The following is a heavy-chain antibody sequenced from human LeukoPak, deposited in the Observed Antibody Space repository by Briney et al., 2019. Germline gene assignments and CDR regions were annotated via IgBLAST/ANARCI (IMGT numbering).Heavy chain of an antibody. CDR2: INHSGST. Sequence: SETLSLTCAVYGGSFSGYYWSWIRQPPGKGLEWIGEINHSGSTNYNSSLKSRVTISVDTSKNQFSLKLSSVTAADTAVYYCATMPTNYYYYYMDVWGKGTTVTVSS. V-gene: IGHV4-34*01. CDR1: GGSFSGYY. J-gene: IGHJ6*03. CDR3: ATMPTNYYYYYMDV. D-gene: IGHD5-12*01.